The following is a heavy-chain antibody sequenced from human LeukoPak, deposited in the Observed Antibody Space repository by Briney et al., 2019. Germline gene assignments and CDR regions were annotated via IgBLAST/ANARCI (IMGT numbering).Heavy chain of an antibody. J-gene: IGHJ4*02. D-gene: IGHD2-2*01. CDR2: INPNSGGT. CDR3: AGFGIVVVLAATSY. CDR1: GYTFTGYY. V-gene: IGHV1-2*02. Sequence: ASVKVSCKASGYTFTGYYMHWVRQAPGQGLEWMGWINPNSGGTNYAQKFQGRVTMTRDTSISTAYMELSRLRSDDTAVYYCAGFGIVVVLAATSYWGQGTLVTVSS.